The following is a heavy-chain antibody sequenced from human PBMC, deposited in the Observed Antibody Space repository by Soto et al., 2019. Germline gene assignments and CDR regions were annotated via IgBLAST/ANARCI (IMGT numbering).Heavy chain of an antibody. CDR2: ISAYNGNT. V-gene: IGHV1-18*01. J-gene: IGHJ4*02. Sequence: GASVKVSCKASGYTFTSYGISWVRQAPGQGLEWMGWISAYNGNTNYAQKLQGRVTMTTDTSTSTAYMELRSLRSDDTAVYYCARDQNVGKLLWFGELNYWGKGTLVTVSS. CDR3: ARDQNVGKLLWFGELNY. CDR1: GYTFTSYG. D-gene: IGHD3-10*01.